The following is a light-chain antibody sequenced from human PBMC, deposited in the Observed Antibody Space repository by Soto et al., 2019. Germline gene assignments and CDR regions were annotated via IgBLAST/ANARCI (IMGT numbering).Light chain of an antibody. CDR3: SSYTSRSTVV. CDR2: NFL. Sequence: QSALTKPASVSGSPGQSITISCTGTSSDVGGYNYVSWYQHHPGKAPKLIIYNFLNRPSGISDHFSGSKSGNTASLTISGLQAEDEADYYCSSYTSRSTVVVGGGTQLTVL. J-gene: IGLJ7*01. V-gene: IGLV2-14*03. CDR1: SSDVGGYNY.